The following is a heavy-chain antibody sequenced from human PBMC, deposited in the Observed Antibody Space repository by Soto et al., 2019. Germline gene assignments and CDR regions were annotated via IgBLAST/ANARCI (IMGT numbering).Heavy chain of an antibody. CDR2: ISSSSSYI. Sequence: PGGSLRLSCAASGFTFSSYSMNWVRQAPGKGLEWVSSISSSSSYIYYADSVKGRFTISRDNAKNSLYLQMNSLGAEDTAVYYCARLLHPGNSYYYYYGMDVWGQGTTVTVSS. J-gene: IGHJ6*02. V-gene: IGHV3-21*01. CDR1: GFTFSSYS. D-gene: IGHD3-22*01. CDR3: ARLLHPGNSYYYYYGMDV.